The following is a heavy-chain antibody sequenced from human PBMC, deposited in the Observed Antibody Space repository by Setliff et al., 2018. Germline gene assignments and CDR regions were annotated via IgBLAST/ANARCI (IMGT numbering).Heavy chain of an antibody. CDR2: IYYSGGT. CDR1: GGSFSGYY. J-gene: IGHJ4*02. D-gene: IGHD2-21*02. Sequence: PSETLSLTCAVYGGSFSGYYWSWIRQPPGKGLEWIGYIYYSGGTNYNPSLKSRVTISVDTSKNQFSLKLSSVTAADTAVYYCARDRGGDWIYYFDYWGQGTLVTVSS. CDR3: ARDRGGDWIYYFDY. V-gene: IGHV4-59*01.